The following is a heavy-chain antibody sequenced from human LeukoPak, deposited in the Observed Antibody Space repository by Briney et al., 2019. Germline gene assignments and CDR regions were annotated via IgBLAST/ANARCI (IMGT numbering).Heavy chain of an antibody. Sequence: PGRSLRLSCAASGFTFSSYGMHWVRQAPGKGLEWVAVISYDGSNKYYADSVKGRFTISRDNSKNTLYLQMNSLRAEDTAVYYCAKCWGRRVYSSSWYGGGDYWGQGTLVTVSS. CDR3: AKCWGRRVYSSSWYGGGDY. CDR1: GFTFSSYG. V-gene: IGHV3-30*18. J-gene: IGHJ4*02. D-gene: IGHD6-13*01. CDR2: ISYDGSNK.